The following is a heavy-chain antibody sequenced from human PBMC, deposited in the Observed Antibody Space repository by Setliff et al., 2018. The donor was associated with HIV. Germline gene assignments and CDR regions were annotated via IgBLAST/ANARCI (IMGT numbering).Heavy chain of an antibody. CDR2: INNDGSSI. J-gene: IGHJ6*03. CDR1: GFTFSGNW. CDR3: ARVFWYGLPQIYYYMDV. Sequence: GGSLRLSCAASGFTFSGNWMNWVRQAPGKGLVWVSRINNDGSSITYADSVKGRFTIARDKAKNTVYLQMNSLRAEDTAVYYCARVFWYGLPQIYYYMDVWGKGTTVTVSS. D-gene: IGHD2-8*02. V-gene: IGHV3-74*03.